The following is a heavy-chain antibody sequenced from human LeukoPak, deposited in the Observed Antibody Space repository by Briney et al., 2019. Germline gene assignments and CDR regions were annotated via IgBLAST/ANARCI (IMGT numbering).Heavy chain of an antibody. CDR3: ASHRGTTYYMDV. Sequence: ASVKVSCKASGYTFTGSYMHWVRQAPGQGLEWMGWINPNSGDTNYAQKFQGRVTMTRDTSISTAYMELNRLRSDDTAVYYCASHRGTTYYMDVWGKGTTVTISS. V-gene: IGHV1-2*02. D-gene: IGHD1-1*01. CDR1: GYTFTGSY. CDR2: INPNSGDT. J-gene: IGHJ6*03.